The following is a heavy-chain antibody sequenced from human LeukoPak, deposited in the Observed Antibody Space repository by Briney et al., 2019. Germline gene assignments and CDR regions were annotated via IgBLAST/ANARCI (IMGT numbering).Heavy chain of an antibody. D-gene: IGHD2-15*01. J-gene: IGHJ6*02. CDR3: ARPYCIAGSCYPRGYYYYGMDV. V-gene: IGHV1-69*13. CDR2: IIPIFGTA. CDR1: GGTFSRDA. Sequence: SVKVSCKASGGTFSRDAISWVRQAPGQGLEWMGGIIPIFGTANYAQKFQGRVMITADESTSTAYMELSSLRSEDTAVYYCARPYCIAGSCYPRGYYYYGMDVWGQGTTVTVSS.